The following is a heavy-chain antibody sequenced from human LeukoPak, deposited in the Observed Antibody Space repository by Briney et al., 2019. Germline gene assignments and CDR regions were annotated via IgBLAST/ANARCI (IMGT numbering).Heavy chain of an antibody. D-gene: IGHD3-3*01. CDR2: ISYDGSNE. CDR3: AKDLGGSGDFWSGYYDYYFSGMDV. Sequence: GALRLSCAASGLIFSSYAMHWVRPAPGKGLEWVAVISYDGSNEYYIDSVKGRFSISRDNSKNTLYLQMNSLRVEDTAVYCCAKDLGGSGDFWSGYYDYYFSGMDVWGQGTTVTVSS. V-gene: IGHV3-30*18. J-gene: IGHJ6*02. CDR1: GLIFSSYA.